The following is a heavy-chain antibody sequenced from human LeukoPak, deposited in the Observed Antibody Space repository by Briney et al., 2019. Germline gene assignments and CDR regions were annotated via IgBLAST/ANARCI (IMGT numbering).Heavy chain of an antibody. V-gene: IGHV4-31*02. CDR1: GFTFSSYA. J-gene: IGHJ6*03. Sequence: LRLSCAASGFTFSSYAMSWVRQAPGKGLEWIGYIYYSGSTYYNPSLKSRVTISVDTSKNQFSLKLSSVTAADTALYYCARLHCVSDNCYRHLYYMDVWGKGTTVTVSS. CDR3: ARLHCVSDNCYRHLYYMDV. D-gene: IGHD2-21*02. CDR2: IYYSGST.